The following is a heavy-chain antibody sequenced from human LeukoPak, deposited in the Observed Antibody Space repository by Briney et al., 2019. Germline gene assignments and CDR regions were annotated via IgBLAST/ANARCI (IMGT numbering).Heavy chain of an antibody. D-gene: IGHD6-19*01. CDR1: GGSISSSSHY. CDR2: IYFSGST. Sequence: SETLSLTCTVFGGSISSSSHYWGWIRQPPGEGLEWIGSIYFSGSTYYSPSLKSRVTISVDPSTNQFSLKLSSVTAADTAVYYCARHQWLGPSDYWGQGTLVTVSS. CDR3: ARHQWLGPSDY. V-gene: IGHV4-39*01. J-gene: IGHJ4*02.